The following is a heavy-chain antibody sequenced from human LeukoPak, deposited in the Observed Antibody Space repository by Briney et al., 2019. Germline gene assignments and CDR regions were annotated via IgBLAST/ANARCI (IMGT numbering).Heavy chain of an antibody. V-gene: IGHV1-18*01. CDR3: AGETNYDILTGYYHPDAFDI. CDR1: GYTFTSYG. D-gene: IGHD3-9*01. Sequence: ASVKVSCKASGYTFTSYGISWVRQAPGQGLEWMGWISAYNGNTNYAQKLQGRVTMTTDTSTSTAYMELRSLRSDDTAVYYCAGETNYDILTGYYHPDAFDIWGQGTMVTVSS. J-gene: IGHJ3*02. CDR2: ISAYNGNT.